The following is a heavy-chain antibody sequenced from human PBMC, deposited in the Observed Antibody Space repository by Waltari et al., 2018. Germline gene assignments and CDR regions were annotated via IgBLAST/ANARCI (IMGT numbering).Heavy chain of an antibody. J-gene: IGHJ4*02. CDR2: IYYSGST. D-gene: IGHD5-18*01. V-gene: IGHV4-39*01. CDR3: ARKRGYSYGYFDY. Sequence: QLQLQESGPGLVKPSETLSLTCTVSGGSISSSSYYWGWIRQPPGKGLEWIGSIYYSGSTYYNPSLKSRVTISVDTSKNQFSLKLSSVTAADTAVYYCARKRGYSYGYFDYWGQGTLVIVSS. CDR1: GGSISSSSYY.